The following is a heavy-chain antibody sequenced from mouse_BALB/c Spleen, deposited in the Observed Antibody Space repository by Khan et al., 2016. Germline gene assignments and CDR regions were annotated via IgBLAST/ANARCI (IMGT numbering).Heavy chain of an antibody. V-gene: IGHV1-69*02. J-gene: IGHJ4*01. D-gene: IGHD2-14*01. CDR2: IYPSDRYT. Sequence: QVQLQQSGAELVRPGASVKLSCKASGYTFTSYWINWVSQRPGQGLEWIGNIYPSDRYTNYNQKFKDKATLTVDKHSNTAYMQLSSPPSEDSAVYYCTRDGVRRRSYAMDYWGQGTSVTVSS. CDR1: GYTFTSYW. CDR3: TRDGVRRRSYAMDY.